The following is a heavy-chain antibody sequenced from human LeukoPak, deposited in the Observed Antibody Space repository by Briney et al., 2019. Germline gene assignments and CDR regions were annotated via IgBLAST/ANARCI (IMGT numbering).Heavy chain of an antibody. CDR3: ARDTDAGGSSLHYYYGMDV. D-gene: IGHD1-26*01. V-gene: IGHV1-18*04. CDR2: ISAYNGNT. Sequence: GASVKVSCKASGYTFTSYYMHWVRQAPGQGLEWMGWISAYNGNTNYAQKLQGRVTMTTDTSTSTAYMELRSLRSDDTAVYYCARDTDAGGSSLHYYYGMDVWGQGTTVTVSS. CDR1: GYTFTSYY. J-gene: IGHJ6*02.